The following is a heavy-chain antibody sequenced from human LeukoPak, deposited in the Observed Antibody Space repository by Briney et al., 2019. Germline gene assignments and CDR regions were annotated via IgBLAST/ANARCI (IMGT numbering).Heavy chain of an antibody. J-gene: IGHJ5*02. D-gene: IGHD3-16*01. V-gene: IGHV3-23*01. CDR2: ISGGGSTT. Sequence: GGSLRLSCVASGFTFSNYAMSWVRQAPGKGLEWVSTISGGGSTTYYVDSVKGRFTISRDNSKNTLYLQMNSLRAEDTAVYYCAKGARNQPWGQGTLVTVSS. CDR1: GFTFSNYA. CDR3: AKGARNQP.